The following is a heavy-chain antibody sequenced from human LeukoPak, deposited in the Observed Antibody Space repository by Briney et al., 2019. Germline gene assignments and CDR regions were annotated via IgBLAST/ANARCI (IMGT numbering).Heavy chain of an antibody. D-gene: IGHD3-22*01. J-gene: IGHJ4*02. CDR2: ISWSSGRT. Sequence: GRSLRLSCAASGFTFDDYAMHWVRQAPGKGLEWVSGISWSSGRTGYADSVKGRFTISRDNAKNSLYVQMNSLRAEDTALYYCAKGHYYDSSGYIDYWGQGTLVTVSS. V-gene: IGHV3-9*01. CDR1: GFTFDDYA. CDR3: AKGHYYDSSGYIDY.